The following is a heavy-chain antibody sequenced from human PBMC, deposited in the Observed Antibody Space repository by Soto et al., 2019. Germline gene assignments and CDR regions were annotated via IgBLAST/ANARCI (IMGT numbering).Heavy chain of an antibody. D-gene: IGHD3-10*01. CDR3: AREWFGEEHNWFDP. V-gene: IGHV4-59*01. J-gene: IGHJ5*02. Sequence: SETLSLTCTVSGGSISSYYWSWIRQPPGKGLEWIGYIYYSGSTNYNPSLKSRVTISVDTSKNQFSLKLSSVTAADTAVYYCAREWFGEEHNWFDPWGQGTLVTVSS. CDR1: GGSISSYY. CDR2: IYYSGST.